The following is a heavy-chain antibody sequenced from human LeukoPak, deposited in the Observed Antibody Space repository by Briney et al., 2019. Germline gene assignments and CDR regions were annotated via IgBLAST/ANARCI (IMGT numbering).Heavy chain of an antibody. J-gene: IGHJ4*02. CDR3: ANRPLNSASGWYGVDY. CDR1: GFTFRNYA. V-gene: IGHV3-23*01. Sequence: PGGSLRLSCAASGFTFRNYAMRWVRQAPGKGLEWVSGITKSGDNTYYADSVKGRFTISRDNSKNTLYLQMKSLRAEDTAVYYCANRPLNSASGWYGVDYWGQGTLVTVSS. D-gene: IGHD6-19*01. CDR2: ITKSGDNT.